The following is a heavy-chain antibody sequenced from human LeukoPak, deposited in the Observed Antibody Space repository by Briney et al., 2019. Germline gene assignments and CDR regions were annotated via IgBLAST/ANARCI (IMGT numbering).Heavy chain of an antibody. V-gene: IGHV1-8*01. D-gene: IGHD3-9*01. CDR2: MNPNSGNT. CDR1: GYTFTSYD. Sequence: ASVKVSCKASGYTFTSYDINWVRQATGQGLEWMGWMNPNSGNTGYAQKFQGRVTMTRNTSISTAYMELSSLRSEDTAVYYCARALVRYFDWLRGHYYYYYYYMDVWGKGTTVTISS. CDR3: ARALVRYFDWLRGHYYYYYYYMDV. J-gene: IGHJ6*03.